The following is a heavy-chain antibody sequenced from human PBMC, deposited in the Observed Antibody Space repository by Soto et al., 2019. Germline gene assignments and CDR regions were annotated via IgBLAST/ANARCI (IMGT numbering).Heavy chain of an antibody. Sequence: ASVKVSCKASGYTFTSYAMHWVRQAPGQRLEWMGWINAGNGNTKYSQKFQGRVTITRDTSASTAYMELSSLRSEDTAVYYCARGRTLPTPLDYWGQGTLVTVSS. CDR3: ARGRTLPTPLDY. V-gene: IGHV1-3*01. CDR2: INAGNGNT. J-gene: IGHJ4*02. D-gene: IGHD1-1*01. CDR1: GYTFTSYA.